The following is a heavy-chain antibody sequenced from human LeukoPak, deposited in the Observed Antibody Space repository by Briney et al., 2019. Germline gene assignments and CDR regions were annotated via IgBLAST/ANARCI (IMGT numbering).Heavy chain of an antibody. CDR1: GVSISSGSYY. J-gene: IGHJ4*02. Sequence: SETLSLTCTVSGVSISSGSYYWSWIRQPAGKGLEWIGRIYTSGSTNYNPSLKSRVTISVDTSKNRFSLKLSSVTAADTAVYYCARGPPYGSGSYPYYFDYWGQGTLVTVSS. V-gene: IGHV4-61*02. CDR3: ARGPPYGSGSYPYYFDY. CDR2: IYTSGST. D-gene: IGHD3-10*01.